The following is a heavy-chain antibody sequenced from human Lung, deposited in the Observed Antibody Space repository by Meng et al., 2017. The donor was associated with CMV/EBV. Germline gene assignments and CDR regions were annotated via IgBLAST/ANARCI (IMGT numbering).Heavy chain of an antibody. CDR3: ARDLSGDWFDP. CDR1: GGSISGYY. V-gene: IGHV4-59*12. D-gene: IGHD3-10*01. CDR2: FYYGGST. J-gene: IGHJ5*02. Sequence: GSLRLSCSVSGGSISGYYWSWIRQPPGKGLEWIGHFYYGGSTNYNPSLKSRVTISVDTSKNQFSLKLRTVTAADTAVYYCARDLSGDWFDPGGQGTLVTVSS.